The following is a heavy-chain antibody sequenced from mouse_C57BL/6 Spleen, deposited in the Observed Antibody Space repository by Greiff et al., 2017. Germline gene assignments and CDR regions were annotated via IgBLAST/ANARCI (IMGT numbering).Heavy chain of an antibody. V-gene: IGHV1-69*01. CDR1: GYTFTSYW. D-gene: IGHD1-1*01. CDR2: IDPSDSYT. CDR3: ARGDTTDAMDY. J-gene: IGHJ4*01. Sequence: QVQLQQPGAELVMPGASVKLSCKASGYTFTSYWMHWVKQRPGQGLEWIGEIDPSDSYTNYNQKFKGKSTLTVDKSSSTAYMQLSSLTSEASAVYYWARGDTTDAMDYWGQGTSVTVSS.